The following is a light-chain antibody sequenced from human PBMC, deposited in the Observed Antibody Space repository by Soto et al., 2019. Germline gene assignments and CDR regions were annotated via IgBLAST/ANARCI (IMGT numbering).Light chain of an antibody. CDR2: DAS. CDR1: QSINTW. CDR3: QQYDGH. V-gene: IGKV1-5*01. J-gene: IGKJ2*01. Sequence: DIQMTQSPSTVSASVGDRVTITCRASQSINTWLAWYQQKPGKAPRVLIYDASSLQSGVPSRFSGSGSGTEFTLTISSLDPDEFVTYYCQQYDGHFGQGTKLEIK.